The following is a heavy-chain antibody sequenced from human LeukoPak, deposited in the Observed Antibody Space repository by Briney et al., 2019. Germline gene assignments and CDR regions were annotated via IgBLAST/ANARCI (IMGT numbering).Heavy chain of an antibody. Sequence: GGSLRLSCAASGFTFSSYAMSWVRQAPGKGLEWVSSISSSSSYIYYADSVKGRFTISRDNAKNSLYLQMNSLRAEDTAVYYCARDPGYSSGWYYFDYWGQGTLVTVSS. CDR1: GFTFSSYA. J-gene: IGHJ4*02. CDR3: ARDPGYSSGWYYFDY. V-gene: IGHV3-21*01. CDR2: ISSSSSYI. D-gene: IGHD6-19*01.